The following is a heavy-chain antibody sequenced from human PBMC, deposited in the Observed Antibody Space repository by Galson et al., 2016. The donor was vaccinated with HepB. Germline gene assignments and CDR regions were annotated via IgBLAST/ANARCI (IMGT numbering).Heavy chain of an antibody. Sequence: TLSLTCIVSGGSISRDYYWGWIRQPPGRGLEWIGSIYSNEDTYYNPSLKSRVTISVDTSKNQFSLRLNSVTAADTGVYYCATSIVVAGKYHYYYMDVWGKGTTVTVSS. D-gene: IGHD6-19*01. CDR1: GGSISRDYY. J-gene: IGHJ6*03. CDR3: ATSIVVAGKYHYYYMDV. V-gene: IGHV4-39*01. CDR2: IYSNEDT.